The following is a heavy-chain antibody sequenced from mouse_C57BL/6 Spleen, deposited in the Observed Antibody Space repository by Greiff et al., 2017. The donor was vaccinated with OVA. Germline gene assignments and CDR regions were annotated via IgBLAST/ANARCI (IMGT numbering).Heavy chain of an antibody. V-gene: IGHV2-2*01. CDR3: ASYPDGCYPRDFDV. J-gene: IGHJ1*03. CDR2: IWRGGST. D-gene: IGHD2-3*01. Sequence: QVQLKESGPGLVQPSPCLSITCTASGFSFTSYGVHWVRQSPGKGLEWLGVIWRGGSTDYNAAFISKLSISTDNSKSQVFFKMNSLQADDPAIYYCASYPDGCYPRDFDVWGTGTAVTVSS. CDR1: GFSFTSYG.